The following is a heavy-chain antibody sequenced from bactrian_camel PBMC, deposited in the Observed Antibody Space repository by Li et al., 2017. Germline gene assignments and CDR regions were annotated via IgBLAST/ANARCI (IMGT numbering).Heavy chain of an antibody. CDR1: AYSFSRNC. Sequence: VQLVESGGGSVQAGGSLRLSCAVSAYSFSRNCMAWFRQAPGKEREGVAVVEADGTAYHADSVKGRFTISHDKSKNTAYLQMNDLKPEDTAMYYCAEAPYRDGFSTKCRGQGTQVTVS. D-gene: IGHD4*01. J-gene: IGHJ4*01. V-gene: IGHV3S53*01. CDR2: VEADGTA. CDR3: AEAPYRDGFSTKC.